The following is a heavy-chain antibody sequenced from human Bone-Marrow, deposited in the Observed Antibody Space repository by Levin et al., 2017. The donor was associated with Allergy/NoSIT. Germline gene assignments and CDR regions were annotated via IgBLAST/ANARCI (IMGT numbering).Heavy chain of an antibody. CDR2: IIPIFGTA. D-gene: IGHD3-3*01. J-gene: IGHJ6*02. V-gene: IGHV1-69*13. CDR3: ATGSGYNPYYYYYGMDV. CDR1: GGTFSSYA. Sequence: SVKVSCKASGGTFSSYAISWVRQAPGQGLEWMGGIIPIFGTANYAQKFQGRVTITADESTSTAYMELSSLRSEDTAVYYCATGSGYNPYYYYYGMDVWGQGTTVTVSS.